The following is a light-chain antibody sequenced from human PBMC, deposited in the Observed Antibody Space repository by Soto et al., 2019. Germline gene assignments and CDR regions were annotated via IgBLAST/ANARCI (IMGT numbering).Light chain of an antibody. Sequence: DIQMTQSPSSLSASVGDRVTITCRASQSSGSFLNWYQQKPGKAPKVLISAASRLQGGVPSRFTGSGSGAEFTITISSLQLEDFATYYCQQSYSTLRWTFGQGTKVEIK. CDR3: QQSYSTLRWT. J-gene: IGKJ1*01. V-gene: IGKV1-39*01. CDR1: QSSGSF. CDR2: AAS.